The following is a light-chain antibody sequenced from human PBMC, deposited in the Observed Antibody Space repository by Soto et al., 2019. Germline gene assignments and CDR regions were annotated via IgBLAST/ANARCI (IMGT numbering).Light chain of an antibody. V-gene: IGLV2-14*01. CDR2: EVS. CDR3: SSYTGTSAPYV. J-gene: IGLJ1*01. CDR1: SSDVGNYNF. Sequence: QSALTQPASVSGSPGQSITISCTGTSSDVGNYNFISWYQHHPGKAPRLMIYEVSNRPSGVSSRFSGSKSGNTASLTISGLQAEDEADYYCSSYTGTSAPYVFGTGTKPPS.